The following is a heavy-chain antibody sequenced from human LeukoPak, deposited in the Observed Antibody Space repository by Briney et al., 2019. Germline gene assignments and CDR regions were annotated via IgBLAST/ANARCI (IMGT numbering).Heavy chain of an antibody. CDR1: GGSISTSSYY. D-gene: IGHD3/OR15-3a*01. CDR2: INHSGNS. Sequence: LETLSLTCTVSGGSISTSSYYWGWIRQPPGKGLEWIGEINHSGNSNYNPSLKSRVTISVDTSKNQFSLKLNSVTAADTGVYYCARGLTHWGQGTLVTVSS. CDR3: ARGLTH. J-gene: IGHJ4*02. V-gene: IGHV4-39*07.